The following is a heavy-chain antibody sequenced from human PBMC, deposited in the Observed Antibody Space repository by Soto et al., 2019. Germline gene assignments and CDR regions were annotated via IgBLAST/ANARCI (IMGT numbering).Heavy chain of an antibody. J-gene: IGHJ4*02. CDR3: VRGTAIARQHFDC. CDR2: TSADGTDK. Sequence: GGSLRLSCAASGFSFSSYGMHWVRQTPGKGLEWVAVTSADGTDKYYADSVKGRFTISRDNSKNTLYLQMNSLGVEDTAVYYCVRGTAIARQHFDCWGQGTLVTVSS. V-gene: IGHV3-30*03. D-gene: IGHD6-6*01. CDR1: GFSFSSYG.